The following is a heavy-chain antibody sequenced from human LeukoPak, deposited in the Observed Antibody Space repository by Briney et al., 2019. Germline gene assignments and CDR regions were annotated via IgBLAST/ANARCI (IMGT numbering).Heavy chain of an antibody. J-gene: IGHJ4*02. V-gene: IGHV1-18*01. D-gene: IGHD3-22*01. CDR2: ISGYNGNT. CDR1: GYTFTNFG. Sequence: ASVKVSLKASGYTFTNFGISWVRQARGQGLEWMGWISGYNGNTKYVQKFQGRVTMTTDTSTSTAYMELRSLRSEDTAVYYCARDLTHRRNYDNSGYQIVPAFWGQGTLVTVSS. CDR3: ARDLTHRRNYDNSGYQIVPAF.